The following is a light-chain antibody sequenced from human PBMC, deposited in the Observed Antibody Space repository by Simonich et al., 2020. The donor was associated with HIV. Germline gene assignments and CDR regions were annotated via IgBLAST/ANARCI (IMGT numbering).Light chain of an antibody. CDR2: GAS. CDR3: QQYNKWPPWT. J-gene: IGKJ1*01. Sequence: EIVMTQSPATLSVSPGERATLSCRASQSVAINLAWYQQKPGQAPRLLIYGASTRATGIPRRFSGSGWGSQFTRTISSMQSGDFAVYYCQQYNKWPPWTFGQGTKVEI. CDR1: QSVAIN. V-gene: IGKV3-15*01.